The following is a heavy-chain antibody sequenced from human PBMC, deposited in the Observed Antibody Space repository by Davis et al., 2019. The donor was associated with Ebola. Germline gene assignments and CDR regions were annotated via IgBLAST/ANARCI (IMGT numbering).Heavy chain of an antibody. CDR2: MNPNSGNT. CDR3: ARGLGYVWGRLIGGAVPNFDY. D-gene: IGHD3-16*01. V-gene: IGHV1-8*02. CDR1: GYTFTSYG. J-gene: IGHJ4*02. Sequence: AASVKVSCKASGYTFTSYGISWVRQATGQGLEWMGWMNPNSGNTGYAQKFQGRVTMTRNTSISTAYMKLSSLRSEDTAVYYCARGLGYVWGRLIGGAVPNFDYWGQGTLVTVSS.